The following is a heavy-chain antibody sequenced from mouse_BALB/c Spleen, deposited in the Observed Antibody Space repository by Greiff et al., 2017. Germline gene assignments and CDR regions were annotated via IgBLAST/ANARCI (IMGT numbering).Heavy chain of an antibody. Sequence: VKLVEPGAELVRPGSSVKISCKASGYAFSSYWMNWVKQRPGQGLEWIGQIYPGDGDTNYNGKFKGKATLTADKSSRTAYMQLSSLTSEDSAVYFCARNYYGSRYFDYWGQGTTLTVSS. CDR1: GYAFSSYW. CDR3: ARNYYGSRYFDY. J-gene: IGHJ2*01. CDR2: IYPGDGDT. D-gene: IGHD1-1*01. V-gene: IGHV1-80*01.